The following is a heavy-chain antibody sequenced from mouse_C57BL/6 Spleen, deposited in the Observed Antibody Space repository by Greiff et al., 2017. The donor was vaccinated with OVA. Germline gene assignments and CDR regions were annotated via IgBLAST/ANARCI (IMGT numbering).Heavy chain of an antibody. CDR1: GFTFCDYG. V-gene: IGHV5-17*01. CDR2: ISSGSSTI. J-gene: IGHJ1*03. D-gene: IGHD2-9*01. CDR3: ARPTMVTTEGYFDV. Sequence: EVQLVESGGGLVKPGGSLKLSCAASGFTFCDYGMHWVRQAPEKGLEWVAYISSGSSTIYYADTVKGRFTISRDNAKNTLFLQMTSLRSEDTAMYYCARPTMVTTEGYFDVWGTGTTVTVSS.